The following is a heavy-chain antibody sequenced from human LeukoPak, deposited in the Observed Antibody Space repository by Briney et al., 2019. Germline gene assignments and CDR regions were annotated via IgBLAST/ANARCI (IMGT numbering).Heavy chain of an antibody. J-gene: IGHJ4*02. CDR3: TTDSGSISDTLDY. V-gene: IGHV3-15*01. CDR2: IKSITDGGTT. D-gene: IGHD2-2*01. Sequence: GGSLRLSCAASGFILSNAWMSWIRQAPGKGLEWVGRIKSITDGGTTDYAAPVEGRFTISRDDSKNTLYLQINSLKTEDTAVYYCTTDSGSISDTLDYWGQGTLVTVSS. CDR1: GFILSNAW.